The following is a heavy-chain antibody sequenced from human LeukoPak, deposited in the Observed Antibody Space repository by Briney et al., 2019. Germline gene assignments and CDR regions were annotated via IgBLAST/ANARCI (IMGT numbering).Heavy chain of an antibody. Sequence: PSETLSLTCAVHGGSFSGYYWSSVRQPPGKGLEWIGEINHSGSTNYNPSLKSRVTISVDTSKNQFSLKLSSVTAADTAVYYCARVPRRSGWSIDYWGQGTLVTVSS. V-gene: IGHV4-34*01. CDR3: ARVPRRSGWSIDY. CDR1: GGSFSGYY. J-gene: IGHJ4*02. D-gene: IGHD6-19*01. CDR2: INHSGST.